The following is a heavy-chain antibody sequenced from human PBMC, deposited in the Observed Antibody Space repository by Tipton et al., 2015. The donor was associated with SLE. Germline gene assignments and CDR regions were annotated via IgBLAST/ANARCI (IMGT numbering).Heavy chain of an antibody. Sequence: GLVKPSETLSLTCTVSGGSVSSGSYYWSCIRQPPGKGLEWIGYIYYSGSTYYNPSLKSRVTISVDTSKNQFSLKLNSVTAADTAVYYCARDGKGAARPFDYWGQGTLVTVSS. V-gene: IGHV4-61*01. CDR2: IYYSGST. CDR1: GGSVSSGSYY. J-gene: IGHJ4*02. CDR3: ARDGKGAARPFDY. D-gene: IGHD6-6*01.